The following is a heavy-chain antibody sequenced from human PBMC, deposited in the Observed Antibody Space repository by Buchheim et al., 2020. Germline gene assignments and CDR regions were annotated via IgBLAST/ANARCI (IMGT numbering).Heavy chain of an antibody. Sequence: QVQLQQWGAGLLKPSETLSLTCAVYGGSFSGYYWSWIRQPPGKGLEWIWEINHSGSTNYNPSLKSRVTISVDTSKNQFSLNLSSVTAADTAVYYCAGEAVAGPYYFDYWGQGTL. J-gene: IGHJ4*02. CDR1: GGSFSGYY. CDR2: INHSGST. D-gene: IGHD6-19*01. CDR3: AGEAVAGPYYFDY. V-gene: IGHV4-34*01.